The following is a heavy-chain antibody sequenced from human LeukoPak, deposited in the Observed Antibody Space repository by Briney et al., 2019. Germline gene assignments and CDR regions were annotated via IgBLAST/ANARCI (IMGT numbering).Heavy chain of an antibody. CDR2: ISYDGSNK. J-gene: IGHJ4*02. CDR3: AREQGDSNGWYSQFDY. V-gene: IGHV3-30-3*01. CDR1: GFTFSSYA. D-gene: IGHD6-19*01. Sequence: GRSLRLSCAASGFTFSSYAMHWVRQAPGKGLEWVAVISYDGSNKYYADSVKGRFTISRDNSKNTLYLQMNSLRAEDTAVYYCAREQGDSNGWYSQFDYWGQGTLVTVSS.